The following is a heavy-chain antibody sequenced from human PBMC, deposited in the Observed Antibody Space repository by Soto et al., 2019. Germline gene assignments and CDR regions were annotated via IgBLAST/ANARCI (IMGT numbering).Heavy chain of an antibody. V-gene: IGHV3-74*01. D-gene: IGHD1-26*01. J-gene: IGHJ4*02. CDR3: ARREATDGVLDF. Sequence: PGGPLRLSCSASGFTFSIYWMHWVRQAPGKGLVWVSRINGDGSATNYADSVKGRFTISRDNAKNTLHLQMNSLRAEDTALYYCARREATDGVLDFWGQGTLVTVSS. CDR2: INGDGSAT. CDR1: GFTFSIYW.